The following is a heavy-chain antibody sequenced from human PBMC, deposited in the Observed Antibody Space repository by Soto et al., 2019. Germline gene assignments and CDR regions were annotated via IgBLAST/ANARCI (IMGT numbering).Heavy chain of an antibody. CDR2: IYYSGSS. V-gene: IGHV4-61*08. Sequence: PSETLSLTCNVSGDSITSGGYFWSWIRQQPGKGLEWIGYIYYSGSSNYNPSLKSRVSISVDTSKNQFSLKLSSVTAADTAVYYCARHSSSWPIFDYWGQGTLVTVSS. D-gene: IGHD6-13*01. CDR1: GDSITSGGYF. CDR3: ARHSSSWPIFDY. J-gene: IGHJ4*02.